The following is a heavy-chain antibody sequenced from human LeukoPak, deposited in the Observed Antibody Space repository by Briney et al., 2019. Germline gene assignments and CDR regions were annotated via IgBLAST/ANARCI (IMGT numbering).Heavy chain of an antibody. CDR2: ISGSGGSA. Sequence: GGSLRLSCAASGFTFSSYAMSWVRQAPGKGLEWVSAISGSGGSAYYADSVKGRFTISRDNSKNTLYLQMNSLRAEDTAVYYCAKDKPICSSTSCYFDYWGQGTLVTVSS. CDR3: AKDKPICSSTSCYFDY. CDR1: GFTFSSYA. D-gene: IGHD2-2*01. J-gene: IGHJ4*02. V-gene: IGHV3-23*01.